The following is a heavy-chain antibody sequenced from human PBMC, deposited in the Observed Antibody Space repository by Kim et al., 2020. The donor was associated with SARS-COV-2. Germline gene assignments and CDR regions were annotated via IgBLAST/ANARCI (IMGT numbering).Heavy chain of an antibody. Sequence: NSNPSLKSRVTISVDTSENQFSLKLTSVTAADTAIYYCARRDNTGYYWPWGQGTLVTVSS. D-gene: IGHD3-9*01. V-gene: IGHV4-61*07. J-gene: IGHJ5*02. CDR3: ARRDNTGYYWP.